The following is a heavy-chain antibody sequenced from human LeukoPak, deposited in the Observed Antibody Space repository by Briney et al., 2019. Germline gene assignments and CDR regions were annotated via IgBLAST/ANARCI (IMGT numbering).Heavy chain of an antibody. CDR3: ARHSFYYDSSN. CDR2: IYYSGST. J-gene: IGHJ4*02. V-gene: IGHV4-59*08. CDR1: GGSISSYY. D-gene: IGHD3-22*01. Sequence: SSETLSLTCTVSGGSISSYYWSWIRQPPGKGLEWIGYIYYSGSTNYNPSLKSRVTISVDTSKNQFSLKLSSVTAADTAVYYCARHSFYYDSSNWGQGTLVTVSS.